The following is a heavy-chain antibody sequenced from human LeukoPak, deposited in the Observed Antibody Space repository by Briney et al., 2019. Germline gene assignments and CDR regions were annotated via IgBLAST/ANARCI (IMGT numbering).Heavy chain of an antibody. J-gene: IGHJ6*03. CDR3: ARGMYWRAVMDV. CDR1: GYTFTGYY. D-gene: IGHD3-3*01. Sequence: ASVKVSCLAFGYTFTGYYMHWVRQAPGQGLEWMGRINPNSGGTNYAQKFQDRLTMTRDTSISTAYMELSRLRSDYTAVYYCARGMYWRAVMDVWGKGTTVTVSS. V-gene: IGHV1-2*06. CDR2: INPNSGGT.